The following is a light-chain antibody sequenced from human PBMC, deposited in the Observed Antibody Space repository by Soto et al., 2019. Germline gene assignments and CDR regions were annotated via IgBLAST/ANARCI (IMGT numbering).Light chain of an antibody. J-gene: IGKJ5*01. CDR2: SAS. CDR1: QDISVY. Sequence: DIQMTQSPSSLSASVGDRVTITCRASQDISVYLARYQQKPGKVPKLLIYSASTLQSGVPSRFSGSGSGTDFTLAISSLQPEDVATYYCQEFNTAPLTFGQGTRVEIK. V-gene: IGKV1-27*01. CDR3: QEFNTAPLT.